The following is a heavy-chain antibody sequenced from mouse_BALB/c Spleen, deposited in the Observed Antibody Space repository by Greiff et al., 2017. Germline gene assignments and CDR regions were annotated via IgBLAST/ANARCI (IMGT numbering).Heavy chain of an antibody. D-gene: IGHD1-1*01. CDR2: INPYNDGT. CDR3: ARFYYGSSYEVSFDY. Sequence: EVKLQQSGPELVKPGASVKMSCKASGYTFTSYVMHWVKQKPGQGLEWIGYINPYNDGTKYNEKFKGKATLTSDKSSSTAYMELSSLTSEDSAVYYCARFYYGSSYEVSFDYWGQGTTLTVSS. V-gene: IGHV1-14*01. J-gene: IGHJ2*01. CDR1: GYTFTSYV.